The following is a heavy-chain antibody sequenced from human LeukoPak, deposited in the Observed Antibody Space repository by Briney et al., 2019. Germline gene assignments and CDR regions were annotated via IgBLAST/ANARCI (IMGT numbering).Heavy chain of an antibody. V-gene: IGHV3-7*01. CDR2: INEEGSEK. J-gene: IGHJ4*02. CDR3: AKIPIGSGSYSDNFDY. CDR1: GFIFSNYW. D-gene: IGHD3-10*01. Sequence: RPGGSLRLSCEVSGFIFSNYWMSWVRQAPGKGLEWVANINEEGSEKHYVDSVKGRFTISRDNSKNTLYLQMNSLRAEDTAVYYCAKIPIGSGSYSDNFDYWGQGTLVTVSS.